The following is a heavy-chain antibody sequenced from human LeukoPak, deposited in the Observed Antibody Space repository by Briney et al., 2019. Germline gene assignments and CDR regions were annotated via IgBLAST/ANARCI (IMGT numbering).Heavy chain of an antibody. D-gene: IGHD4-17*01. V-gene: IGHV3-48*04. CDR3: ARERTTVTFSSLGY. Sequence: GSLRLSCAASGFTFSSYSMNWVRQAPGKGLEWVSYISSSSSTIYYADSVKGRFTISRDNAKNSLYLQMNSLRAEDTAVYYCARERTTVTFSSLGYWGQGTLVTVSS. J-gene: IGHJ4*02. CDR1: GFTFSSYS. CDR2: ISSSSSTI.